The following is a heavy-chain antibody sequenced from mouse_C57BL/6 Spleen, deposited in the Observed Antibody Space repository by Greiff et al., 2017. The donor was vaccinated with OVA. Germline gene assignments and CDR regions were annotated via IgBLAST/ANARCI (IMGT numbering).Heavy chain of an antibody. CDR3: ARNYYSNPHWYFDV. J-gene: IGHJ1*03. CDR2: IWSGGST. D-gene: IGHD2-5*01. CDR1: GFSLTSYG. V-gene: IGHV2-2*01. Sequence: QVQLKESGPGLVQPSQSLSITCTVSGFSLTSYGVHWVRQSPGKGLEWLGVIWSGGSTDYNAAFISRLSISKDNSKSQVFFKMNSLQADDTAIYYCARNYYSNPHWYFDVWGTGTTVTVSS.